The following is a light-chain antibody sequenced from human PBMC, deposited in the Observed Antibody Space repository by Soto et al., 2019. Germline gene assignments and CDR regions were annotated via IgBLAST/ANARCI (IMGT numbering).Light chain of an antibody. V-gene: IGKV3-15*01. Sequence: EIVMTQSPATLSVSPGERATLSCRATQSVNYHFAWYQQKPGQAPRLLIYDASTRATGIPARFSGSGSGTEFTLTINSLQSEDFAVYYCQQYNTWPPLTFGGGTKVEI. CDR2: DAS. CDR1: QSVNYH. J-gene: IGKJ4*01. CDR3: QQYNTWPPLT.